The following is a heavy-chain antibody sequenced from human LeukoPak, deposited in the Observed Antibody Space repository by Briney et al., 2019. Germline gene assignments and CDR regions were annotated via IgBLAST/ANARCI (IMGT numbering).Heavy chain of an antibody. Sequence: GASVKVSCKASGYTFTSYDTNWVRQATGRGLEWMGWMNPNSGNTGYAQKFQGRVTMTRNTSISTAYMELSSLRSEDTAVYYCARGKRFTYYDILTGYHNWFDPWGQGTLVTVSS. CDR3: ARGKRFTYYDILTGYHNWFDP. J-gene: IGHJ5*02. V-gene: IGHV1-8*01. D-gene: IGHD3-9*01. CDR1: GYTFTSYD. CDR2: MNPNSGNT.